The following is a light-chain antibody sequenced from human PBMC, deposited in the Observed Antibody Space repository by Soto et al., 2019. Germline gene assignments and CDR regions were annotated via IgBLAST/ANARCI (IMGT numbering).Light chain of an antibody. CDR3: SSYTGGNPSYV. CDR1: ISDVGGYDY. Sequence: QSALTQPPSASGSPGQSVTISCTRTISDVGGYDYVSWYQQHPGIAPKLMIYEVTIRPSGVSDRFSGSKSGNKASLTVSGLQAEGEADYYCSSYTGGNPSYVFGTGTKVTVL. CDR2: EVT. V-gene: IGLV2-8*01. J-gene: IGLJ1*01.